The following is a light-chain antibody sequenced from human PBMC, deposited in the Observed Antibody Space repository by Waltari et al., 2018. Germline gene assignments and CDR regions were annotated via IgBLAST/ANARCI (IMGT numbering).Light chain of an antibody. CDR3: SSYTSRATWV. Sequence: QSALTQPASVSGSPGQSITISCTGTSSDVGVYNYVSWFQQHPDKPPSLFIFNSTNRPSGVANRFSASKSGNTASLTISGLQAEDEADYYCSSYTSRATWVFGGGTRLAVL. CDR2: NST. CDR1: SSDVGVYNY. V-gene: IGLV2-14*03. J-gene: IGLJ3*02.